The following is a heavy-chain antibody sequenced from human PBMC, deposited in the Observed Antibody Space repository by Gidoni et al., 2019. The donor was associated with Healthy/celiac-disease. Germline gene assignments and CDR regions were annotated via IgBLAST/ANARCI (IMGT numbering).Heavy chain of an antibody. CDR1: GYTFTSYY. D-gene: IGHD6-13*01. V-gene: IGHV1-46*03. J-gene: IGHJ4*02. CDR2: INPSGGST. Sequence: QVQLVQSGAEVKKPGASVKVSWKASGYTFTSYYMHWVRQAPGQGLEWMGIINPSGGSTSYAQKFQGRVTMTRDTSTSTVYMELSSLRSEDTAVYYCARAGIAAAGTGEIDYWGQGTLVTVSS. CDR3: ARAGIAAAGTGEIDY.